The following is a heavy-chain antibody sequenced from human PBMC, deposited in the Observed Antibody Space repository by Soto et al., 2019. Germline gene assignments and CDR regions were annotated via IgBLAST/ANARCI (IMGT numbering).Heavy chain of an antibody. D-gene: IGHD4-17*01. J-gene: IGHJ6*02. Sequence: QVQLVQSGAEVKKPGSSVKVSCKASGGTFSSYTISWVRQAPGQGLEWMGRIIPILGIANYAKKFQGRVTITADKSXXTXYXXLSSLRSEDTAVYYCARDRLAMTTVTTYYYYGMDVWGQGTTVTVSS. CDR1: GGTFSSYT. CDR2: IIPILGIA. V-gene: IGHV1-69*08. CDR3: ARDRLAMTTVTTYYYYGMDV.